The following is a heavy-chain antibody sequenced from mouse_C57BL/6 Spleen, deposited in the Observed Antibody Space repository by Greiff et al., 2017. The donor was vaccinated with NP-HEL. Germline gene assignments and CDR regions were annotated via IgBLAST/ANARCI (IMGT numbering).Heavy chain of an antibody. CDR2: ISYSGST. D-gene: IGHD2-1*01. J-gene: IGHJ3*01. Sequence: EVQLQQSGPGMVKPSQSLSLTCTVTGYSITSGYDWHWIRHFPGNKLEWMGYISYSGSTNYNPSLKSRISITHDTSKNHFFLKLNSVTTEDTATYYCARDLDGNSFAYWGQGTLVTVSA. V-gene: IGHV3-1*01. CDR3: ARDLDGNSFAY. CDR1: GYSITSGYD.